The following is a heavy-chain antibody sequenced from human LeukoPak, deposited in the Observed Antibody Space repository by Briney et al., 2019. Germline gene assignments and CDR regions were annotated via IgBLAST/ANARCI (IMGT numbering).Heavy chain of an antibody. CDR2: ISSSSSYI. J-gene: IGHJ6*03. D-gene: IGHD1-26*01. CDR3: ARDPWELGHYYYYYKDV. Sequence: GGSLRLSCAASGFTFSSYSMNWVRQAPGKGLEWVSSISSSSSYIYYADSVKGRFTISRDNAKNSLYLQMNSLRAEDTAVYYCARDPWELGHYYYYYKDVWGKGTTVTVSS. V-gene: IGHV3-21*01. CDR1: GFTFSSYS.